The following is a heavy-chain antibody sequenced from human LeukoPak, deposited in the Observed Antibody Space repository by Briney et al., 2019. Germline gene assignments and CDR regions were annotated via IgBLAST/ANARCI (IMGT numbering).Heavy chain of an antibody. D-gene: IGHD3-10*01. CDR2: ISYDGGNK. CDR3: ARDTLSGSHDFDY. Sequence: GGSLRLSCAASGFTFNTYAMHWVRQAQGKGLEWVAVISYDGGNKYYADSVKGRFTISRDNSQNTLYLQMNSLRAEDTAVYYCARDTLSGSHDFDYWGQGTLVTVSS. CDR1: GFTFNTYA. V-gene: IGHV3-30-3*01. J-gene: IGHJ4*02.